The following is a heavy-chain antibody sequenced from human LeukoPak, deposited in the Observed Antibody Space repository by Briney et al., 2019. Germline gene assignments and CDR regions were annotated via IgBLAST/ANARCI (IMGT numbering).Heavy chain of an antibody. Sequence: GGSLRLSCAASGFTFSSHWMSWVRQAPGKGLEWVANIKLDGSEKNYVDSVKGRFTISRDNTKNSLYLQMNSLRVEDTAVFYCARDQYDTWSRRGNFDSWGQGTLVIVSS. J-gene: IGHJ4*02. CDR3: ARDQYDTWSRRGNFDS. V-gene: IGHV3-7*03. CDR2: IKLDGSEK. D-gene: IGHD3-3*01. CDR1: GFTFSSHW.